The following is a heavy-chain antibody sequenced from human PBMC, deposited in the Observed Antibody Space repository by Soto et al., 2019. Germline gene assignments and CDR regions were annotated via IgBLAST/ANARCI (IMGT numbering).Heavy chain of an antibody. J-gene: IGHJ6*02. CDR1: GYTFTSYG. Sequence: QVQLVQSGAEVKKPGASVKVSCKASGYTFTSYGISWVRQAPGQGLEWMGWINGYNGNTNHAQKLQGRVTMSTDTSTSTAYMELRSLRSDDSAVYYCARMGDVPYYYYGMGVWGQGTTVTVSS. D-gene: IGHD3-16*01. CDR2: INGYNGNT. CDR3: ARMGDVPYYYYGMGV. V-gene: IGHV1-18*01.